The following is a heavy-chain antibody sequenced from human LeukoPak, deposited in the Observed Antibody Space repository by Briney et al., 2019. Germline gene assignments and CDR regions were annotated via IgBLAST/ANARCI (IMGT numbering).Heavy chain of an antibody. Sequence: PSETLSLTCTVSGGSISSYYWSWIRQPPGKGLEWIGSISYSGSTNYYPSLESRLTISVDTYKNQFSLKLSSVTAADAAVYYCARSDHYYDTSGYYPWGQGTLVTVSS. CDR1: GGSISSYY. D-gene: IGHD3-22*01. J-gene: IGHJ5*02. CDR2: ISYSGST. V-gene: IGHV4-59*01. CDR3: ARSDHYYDTSGYYP.